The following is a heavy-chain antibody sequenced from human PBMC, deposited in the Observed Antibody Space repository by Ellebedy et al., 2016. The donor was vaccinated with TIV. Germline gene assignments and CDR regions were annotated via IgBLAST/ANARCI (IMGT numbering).Heavy chain of an antibody. J-gene: IGHJ5*02. CDR1: GGPFSSYY. D-gene: IGHD3-10*01. CDR3: ARAFGKSLPIDL. Sequence: MPSETLSLTCTVSGGPFSSYYWSRFRQPPGKGLEWIGYIYYSGTTDYNPSLKSRVTMSVDTSKTQFSLRLTSVTAADTAVYFCARAFGKSLPIDLWGQGLVVTVSS. CDR2: IYYSGTT. V-gene: IGHV4-59*01.